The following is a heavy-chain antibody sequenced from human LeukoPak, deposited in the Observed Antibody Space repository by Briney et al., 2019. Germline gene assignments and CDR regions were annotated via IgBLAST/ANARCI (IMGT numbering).Heavy chain of an antibody. CDR1: GYTFTSYY. CDR2: INPSGGST. Sequence: ASVKVSCKASGYTFTSYYMHWVRQAPGQGLEWMGIINPSGGSTSYAQKFQGRVTMTRDTSTSTVYMELSSLRSEDTAVYYCARGGLVYDSSGYYDFDYWGQGTLVTVSS. V-gene: IGHV1-46*01. D-gene: IGHD3-22*01. J-gene: IGHJ4*02. CDR3: ARGGLVYDSSGYYDFDY.